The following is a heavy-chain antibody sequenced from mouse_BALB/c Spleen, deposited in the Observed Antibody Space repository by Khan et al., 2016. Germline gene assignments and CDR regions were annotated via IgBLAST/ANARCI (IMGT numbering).Heavy chain of an antibody. CDR1: GYSITSGYG. CDR3: ARTARIKY. CDR2: ISYSGST. J-gene: IGHJ2*01. Sequence: EVQLQESGPGLVKPSQSLSLTCTVTGYSITSGYGWNWIRQFPGNKLEWMGYISYSGSTNYNPSLKSRISIPRAPSKNQFFLQLNSVTTADTATYYCARTARIKYWGQGTTLTVSS. V-gene: IGHV3-2*02. D-gene: IGHD1-2*01.